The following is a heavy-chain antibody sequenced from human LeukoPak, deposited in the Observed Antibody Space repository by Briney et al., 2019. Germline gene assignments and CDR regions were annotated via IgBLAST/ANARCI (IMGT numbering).Heavy chain of an antibody. CDR2: IYHSGST. D-gene: IGHD5-24*01. CDR3: ARDQVGDGYNLYHFDY. V-gene: IGHV4-4*02. J-gene: IGHJ4*02. CDR1: GGSISRSNW. Sequence: SGTLSLTCAVSGGSISRSNWWSWVRQPPGKGLEWIGEIYHSGSTYYNPSLKSRVTISVDTSKNQFSLKLSSVTAADTAVYYCARDQVGDGYNLYHFDYWGQGTLVTVSS.